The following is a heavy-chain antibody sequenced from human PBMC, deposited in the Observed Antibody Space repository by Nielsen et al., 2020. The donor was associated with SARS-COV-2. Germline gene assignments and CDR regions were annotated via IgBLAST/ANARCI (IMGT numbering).Heavy chain of an antibody. J-gene: IGHJ4*02. Sequence: GGSLRLSCAASGFTFSSYSMNWVRQAPGKGLVWVSRIHSDGSITTYADSVKGRFTISRDNAKNTLYLQMNFLRAEDTAVYYCARDAFWSGYDYWGQGTLVTVSS. D-gene: IGHD3-3*01. CDR1: GFTFSSYS. CDR2: IHSDGSIT. V-gene: IGHV3-74*03. CDR3: ARDAFWSGYDY.